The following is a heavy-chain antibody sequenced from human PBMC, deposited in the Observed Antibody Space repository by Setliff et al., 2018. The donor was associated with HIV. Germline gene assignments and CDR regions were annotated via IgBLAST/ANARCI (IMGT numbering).Heavy chain of an antibody. V-gene: IGHV4-4*07. CDR3: ARDRDRKDTTYVRFDY. D-gene: IGHD4-17*01. J-gene: IGHJ4*01. Sequence: SETLSLTCSVSGFSVNDYYWSWIRQPAGKGLEWIGRLYSGGTTNYNPSLKSRLTMSVDTSNNKFSLKLNSVTAADTAVYYCARDRDRKDTTYVRFDYWGHGILVTVSS. CDR2: LYSGGTT. CDR1: GFSVNDYY.